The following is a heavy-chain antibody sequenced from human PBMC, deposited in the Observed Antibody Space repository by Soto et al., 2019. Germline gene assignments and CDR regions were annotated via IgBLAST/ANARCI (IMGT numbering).Heavy chain of an antibody. Sequence: GASVKVSCKASGCTFSSYAISCVRQAPGQVLEWMGGIIPIFGTANYAQKFQGRVTITADESTSTAYMELSSLRSEDTAVYYCASQPRSYSSSWYDPFDYWGQGTLVTVSS. CDR2: IIPIFGTA. D-gene: IGHD6-13*01. CDR1: GCTFSSYA. CDR3: ASQPRSYSSSWYDPFDY. J-gene: IGHJ4*02. V-gene: IGHV1-69*13.